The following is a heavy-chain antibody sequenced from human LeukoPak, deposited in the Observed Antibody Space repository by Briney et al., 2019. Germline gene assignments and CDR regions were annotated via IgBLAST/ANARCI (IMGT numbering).Heavy chain of an antibody. D-gene: IGHD5-18*01. V-gene: IGHV4-59*08. CDR2: IYYSGST. Sequence: KTSETLSLTCAVSGGSISSYYWSWIRQPPGKGLEWIGYIYYSGSTNYNPSLKSRVTISVDTSKNQFSLKLSSVTAADTAVYYCAGTARYNWFDPWGQGTLVTVSS. J-gene: IGHJ5*02. CDR3: AGTARYNWFDP. CDR1: GGSISSYY.